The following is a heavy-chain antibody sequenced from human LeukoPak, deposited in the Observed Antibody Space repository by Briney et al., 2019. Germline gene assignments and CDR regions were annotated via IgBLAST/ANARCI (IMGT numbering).Heavy chain of an antibody. V-gene: IGHV3-30*18. Sequence: GGSLRLSCAASGFTFSSYGMHWVRQAPGKGLEWVAVISYDGSYKYYADSVKGRFTISRDNSKNTLYLQMNSLRAEDTAVYYCAKVGDYGDYALDYWGQGTLVAVSS. J-gene: IGHJ4*02. CDR3: AKVGDYGDYALDY. CDR1: GFTFSSYG. CDR2: ISYDGSYK. D-gene: IGHD4-17*01.